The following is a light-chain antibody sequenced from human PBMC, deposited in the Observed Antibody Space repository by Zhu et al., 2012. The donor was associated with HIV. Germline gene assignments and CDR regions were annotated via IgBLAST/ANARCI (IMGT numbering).Light chain of an antibody. J-gene: IGKJ1*01. CDR3: QQFDSSLWT. V-gene: IGKV3-20*01. CDR2: GAS. Sequence: IVLTQSPATLSLSPGERATLSCRASQSVSSYLAWYQQKPGQAPRLLIYGASSRATGIPDRFSGSGSGTDFTLTITRLEPEDFAVYYCQQFDSSLWTFGQGTKVEIK. CDR1: QSVSSY.